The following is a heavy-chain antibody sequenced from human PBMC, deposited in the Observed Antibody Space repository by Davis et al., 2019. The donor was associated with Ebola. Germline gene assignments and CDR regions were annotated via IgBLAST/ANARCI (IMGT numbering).Heavy chain of an antibody. Sequence: SVKVSCKASGGTFSSFAISWVRQAPGQGLEWMGGIIPILGIANYAQKFQGRVTITADKYTSTAYMELRSLRSDDTAVYYCARGVGAVDYWGQGTLVTVSS. CDR2: IIPILGIA. J-gene: IGHJ4*02. CDR1: GGTFSSFA. D-gene: IGHD1-26*01. CDR3: ARGVGAVDY. V-gene: IGHV1-69*10.